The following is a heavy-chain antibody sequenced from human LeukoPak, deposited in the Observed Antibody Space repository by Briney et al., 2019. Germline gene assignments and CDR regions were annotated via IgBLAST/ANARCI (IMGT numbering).Heavy chain of an antibody. CDR3: AREGGPYRPPDY. Sequence: SETLSLTCGVSGGSISSTNWWTWVRQPPGEGLEWIGEVHLSGRTNYNPSLESRVTMSVDMSENHISLKLTSVTAADTAVYYCAREGGPYRPPDYSGQGTLVTVSS. CDR1: GGSISSTNW. J-gene: IGHJ4*02. CDR2: VHLSGRT. V-gene: IGHV4-4*02.